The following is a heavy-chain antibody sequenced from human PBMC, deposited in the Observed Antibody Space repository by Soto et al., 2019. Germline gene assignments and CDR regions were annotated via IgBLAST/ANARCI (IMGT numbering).Heavy chain of an antibody. J-gene: IGHJ5*02. Sequence: PSETLSLTCTVSGHSISSSNYYWGWIRQPPGKGLEWIGSIFYSGFTYDNPSLKSRVTMSVDTSKNQFSLRLSSVTAADTVVYYCARDWNWNYFDGWFDPWGQGTLVTVSS. D-gene: IGHD1-7*01. CDR2: IFYSGFT. CDR3: ARDWNWNYFDGWFDP. V-gene: IGHV4-39*01. CDR1: GHSISSSNYY.